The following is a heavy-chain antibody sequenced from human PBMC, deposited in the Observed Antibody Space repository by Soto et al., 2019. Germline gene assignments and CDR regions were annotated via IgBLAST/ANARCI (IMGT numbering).Heavy chain of an antibody. CDR2: IDSSGTT. Sequence: PSETLSLTCSVSGVSITTSGHYWNWVRQRPGRGLEWIGYIDSSGTTYYNPSLKTRLAMSVEPSTSQISLNLSSVTAADTALYFCVWGLFWAVWGRGTRVTVPS. D-gene: IGHD3-16*01. J-gene: IGHJ6*03. V-gene: IGHV4-31*03. CDR1: GVSITTSGHY. CDR3: VWGLFWAV.